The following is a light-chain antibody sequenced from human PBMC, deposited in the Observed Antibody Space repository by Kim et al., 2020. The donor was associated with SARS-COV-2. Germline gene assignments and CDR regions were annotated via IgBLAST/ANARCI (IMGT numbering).Light chain of an antibody. CDR2: KAS. Sequence: SASVGDRVTITCRASQSVSDWLAWYQQKPGKAPKLLIYKASSLQSGVPSRFSGSGSGTEFTLTISSLQPDDFAIYYCLRYNDYSGTFGQGTKLEIK. CDR1: QSVSDW. J-gene: IGKJ2*01. CDR3: LRYNDYSGT. V-gene: IGKV1-5*03.